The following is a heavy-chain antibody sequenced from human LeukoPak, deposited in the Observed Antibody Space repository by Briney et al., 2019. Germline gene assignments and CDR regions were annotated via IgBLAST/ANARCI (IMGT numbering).Heavy chain of an antibody. CDR2: IYYSESP. J-gene: IGHJ4*02. Sequence: PSETLSLTCTVSGGSISNYYWSWIRQPPGKGLEWIGYIYYSESPSYNPSLKSRVTISVDTSKNQFSLKLTSVAAADTAVYYCARDRGWGSVDYWGRGTLVTVFS. D-gene: IGHD7-27*01. V-gene: IGHV4-59*01. CDR1: GGSISNYY. CDR3: ARDRGWGSVDY.